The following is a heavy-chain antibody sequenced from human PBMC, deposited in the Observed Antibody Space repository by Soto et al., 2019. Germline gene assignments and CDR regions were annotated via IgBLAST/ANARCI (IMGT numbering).Heavy chain of an antibody. V-gene: IGHV4-39*07. CDR2: MSYSGTT. CDR1: GGSISSSSYY. Sequence: SETLSLTCTVSGGSISSSSYYWSWIRQPPGKRLEWIGHMSYSGTTYYNPSLKSRVTISIDTSKNHFSLMLSSVTAADTAVYYCARVGRSHYYYYYGMDVWGQGNTVT. CDR3: ARVGRSHYYYYYGMDV. J-gene: IGHJ6*02. D-gene: IGHD3-10*01.